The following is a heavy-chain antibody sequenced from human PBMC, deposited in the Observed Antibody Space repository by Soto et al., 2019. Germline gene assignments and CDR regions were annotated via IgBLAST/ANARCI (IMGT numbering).Heavy chain of an antibody. CDR3: AAGPPTTYYYDSSGYYY. CDR1: GFTFSTYA. D-gene: IGHD3-22*01. J-gene: IGHJ4*02. CDR2: IGGSGDAT. Sequence: GGSLRLSCAASGFTFSTYAMSWVRQDPGKELEWVSSIGGSGDATFYADSVKGRFTISRDNSKNTLYLRMNSLRSEDTAVYYCAAGPPTTYYYDSSGYYYWGQGTLVTVSS. V-gene: IGHV3-23*01.